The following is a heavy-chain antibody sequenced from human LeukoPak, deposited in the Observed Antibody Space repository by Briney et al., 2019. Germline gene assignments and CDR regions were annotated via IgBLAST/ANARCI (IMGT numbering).Heavy chain of an antibody. J-gene: IGHJ4*02. CDR2: ISSSSSTI. CDR3: ARDIGDYFDY. CDR1: GFTFSSYN. D-gene: IGHD2-21*01. V-gene: IGHV3-48*01. Sequence: GGSLRLSCAASGFTFSSYNMNWVRQAPGKGLEWVSYISSSSSTIYYADSVKGRFTISRDNAKNSLYLQMNSLRAEDTAVYYCARDIGDYFDYWGQGTLVTVSS.